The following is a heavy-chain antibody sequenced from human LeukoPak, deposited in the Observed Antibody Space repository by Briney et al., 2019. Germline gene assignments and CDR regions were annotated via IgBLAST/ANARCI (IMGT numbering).Heavy chain of an antibody. Sequence: SETLSLTCAVSGGSISSGGYSWSWIRQPPGKGLEWIGYIYHSGSTYYNPSLKSRVTISVDRSKNQFSLKLSSVTAADTAVYYCARGGRAVVPAAWGQGTLVTVSS. CDR1: GGSISSGGYS. CDR3: ARGGRAVVPAA. J-gene: IGHJ4*02. D-gene: IGHD2-2*01. V-gene: IGHV4-30-2*01. CDR2: IYHSGST.